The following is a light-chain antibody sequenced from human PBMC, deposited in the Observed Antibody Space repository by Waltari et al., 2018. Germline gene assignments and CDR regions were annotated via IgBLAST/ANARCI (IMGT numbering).Light chain of an antibody. CDR3: AAWDDSLSGLVV. V-gene: IGLV1-47*01. Sequence: QSVLTQPPSASGTPGQRVTISCSGSRSNIGCTHVSWYQQLPGTAPKLLIYRNNQRPSGVPDRFSGSKSGTSASLAISGLRSEDEADYYCAAWDDSLSGLVVFGGGTKLTVL. CDR2: RNN. J-gene: IGLJ2*01. CDR1: RSNIGCTH.